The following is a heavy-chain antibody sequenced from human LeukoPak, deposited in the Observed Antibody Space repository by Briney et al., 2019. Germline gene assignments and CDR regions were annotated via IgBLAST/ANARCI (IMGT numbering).Heavy chain of an antibody. V-gene: IGHV1-69*02. J-gene: IGHJ4*02. CDR1: GDTFSSNT. CDR2: IVPMFEEA. D-gene: IGHD4-23*01. Sequence: SVKLSCKASGDTFSSNTYSWVRQAPGQGLEWMGRIVPMFEEAVYAQKFQGRVTITADKSTSTAYMELSSPRSEDTAIYYCARSYGGNWDLDYWGQGPRVTVFS. CDR3: ARSYGGNWDLDY.